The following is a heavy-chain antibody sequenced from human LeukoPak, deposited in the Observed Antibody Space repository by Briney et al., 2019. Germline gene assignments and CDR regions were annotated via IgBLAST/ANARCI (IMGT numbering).Heavy chain of an antibody. J-gene: IGHJ4*02. CDR1: GFTFSSYW. Sequence: GGSLRLSCAASGFTFSSYWMSWVRQAPGKGLEWVANMNQDGSEIYHLDSVKDRFTISRDNAMNSLYLQMNSLRAEDTAVYYCARSDSSTWYSLHDYWGQGTLVTVSS. CDR3: ARSDSSTWYSLHDY. D-gene: IGHD6-13*01. CDR2: MNQDGSEI. V-gene: IGHV3-7*01.